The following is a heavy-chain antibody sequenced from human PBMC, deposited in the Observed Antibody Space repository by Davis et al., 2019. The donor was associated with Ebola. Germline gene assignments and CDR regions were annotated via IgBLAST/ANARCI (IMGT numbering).Heavy chain of an antibody. Sequence: PFNHYAMNSVRHPPGQRLEWVSAIRASGVSTYYADSVKGRFTISSDNSKNTLYLQMNSLRAEDTAVYYCAKDEGGSYSGVSDAFDIWGQGTMVTVSS. D-gene: IGHD1-26*01. J-gene: IGHJ3*02. CDR1: PFNHYA. V-gene: IGHV3-23*01. CDR2: IRASGVST. CDR3: AKDEGGSYSGVSDAFDI.